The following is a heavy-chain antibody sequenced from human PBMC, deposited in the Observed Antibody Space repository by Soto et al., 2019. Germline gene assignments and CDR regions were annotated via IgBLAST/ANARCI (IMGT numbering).Heavy chain of an antibody. CDR3: ARIVESGYTIDFDL. CDR1: GGSISSGDYY. Sequence: QVQLQESGPGLVKPSQTLSLTCTVPGGSISSGDYYWSWIRQPPGKGLEWIGYIYYSGSTNYNPSLSSRVTISVDTSKNQFSLNLSSVSAADTAVYYCARIVESGYTIDFDLSGRGTLVTVSS. CDR2: IYYSGST. D-gene: IGHD3-16*02. V-gene: IGHV4-30-4*01. J-gene: IGHJ2*01.